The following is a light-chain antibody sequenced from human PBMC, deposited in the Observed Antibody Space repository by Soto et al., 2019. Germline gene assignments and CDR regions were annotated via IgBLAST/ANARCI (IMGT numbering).Light chain of an antibody. CDR1: SSDIGGYNY. CDR2: EVN. Sequence: QSARTQPASVSGSPGQSITVSGTGTSSDIGGYNYVSWYQHHPGKAPQLIIYEVNLRPSGVSDRFSASKSGDTASLTISGLQAGDEADYYCCSYSTSNTHNYVFGTGTKVTVL. CDR3: CSYSTSNTHNYV. J-gene: IGLJ1*01. V-gene: IGLV2-14*01.